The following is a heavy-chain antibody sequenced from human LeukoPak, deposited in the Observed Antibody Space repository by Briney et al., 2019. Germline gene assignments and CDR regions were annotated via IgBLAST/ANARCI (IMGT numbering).Heavy chain of an antibody. V-gene: IGHV3-30*02. D-gene: IGHD3-10*01. CDR3: ARESGATKIGQLLNY. CDR2: IQHNETEI. J-gene: IGHJ4*02. CDR1: GFTFRTSG. Sequence: GGSLRLSCTASGFTFRTSGMHWVRQAPGKGLEWVGFIQHNETEIYSADSVRGRFTFSRDNFKSTVYLQMNSLRVEDSAVYYCARESGATKIGQLLNYWGQGTLVSVSS.